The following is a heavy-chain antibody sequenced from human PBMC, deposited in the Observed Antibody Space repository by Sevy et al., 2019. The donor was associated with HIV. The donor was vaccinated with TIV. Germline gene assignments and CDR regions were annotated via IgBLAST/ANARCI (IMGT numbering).Heavy chain of an antibody. Sequence: SGPTLVNPTQTLTLTCTFSGFSLSTSGVGVGWIRQPPGKALEWLALIFWDDDKRYSPSLKTRLTIPKDTSKNQVVLTMTNMDPVDTATYYCAHRTTHDFGFAFDPWGQGTLVTVSS. CDR2: IFWDDDK. J-gene: IGHJ5*02. D-gene: IGHD3-3*01. V-gene: IGHV2-5*02. CDR1: GFSLSTSGVG. CDR3: AHRTTHDFGFAFDP.